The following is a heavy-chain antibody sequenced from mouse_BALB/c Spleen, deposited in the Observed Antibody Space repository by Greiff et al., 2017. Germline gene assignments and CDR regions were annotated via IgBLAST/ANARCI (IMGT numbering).Heavy chain of an antibody. V-gene: IGHV1-9*01. CDR2: ILPGSGST. D-gene: IGHD2-14*01. CDR1: GYTFSSYW. CDR3: APRYDPFAY. Sequence: LVESGAELMKPGASVKISCKATGYTFSSYWIEWVKQRPGHGLEWIGEILPGSGSTNYNEKFKGKATFTADTSSNTAYMQLSSLTSEDSAVYYCAPRYDPFAYWGQGTLVTVSA. J-gene: IGHJ3*01.